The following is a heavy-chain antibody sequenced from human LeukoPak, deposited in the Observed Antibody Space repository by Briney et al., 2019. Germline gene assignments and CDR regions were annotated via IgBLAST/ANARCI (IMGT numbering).Heavy chain of an antibody. Sequence: SETLSLTCTVSGGSISSYYWSWIRQPAGKGLVWIGRIYTSGSTNYNPSLKSRVTMSVDTSKNQFSLKLSSVTAADTAVYYCARGGGWYLSRGYYYGMDVWGQGTTVTVSS. J-gene: IGHJ6*02. V-gene: IGHV4-4*07. CDR2: IYTSGST. CDR3: ARGGGWYLSRGYYYGMDV. D-gene: IGHD6-19*01. CDR1: GGSISSYY.